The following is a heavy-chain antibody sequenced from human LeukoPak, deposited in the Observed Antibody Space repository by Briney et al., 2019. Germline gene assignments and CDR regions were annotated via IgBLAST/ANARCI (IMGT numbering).Heavy chain of an antibody. Sequence: ASVKVSCKASGYTFTSYGISWVRQAPGQGLEWMGWISAYNGNTNYAQKFQGRVTMTRNTSISTAYMELSSLRSEDTAVYYCARGRRHLRLGELPTYYFDYWGQGTLVTVSS. CDR2: ISAYNGNT. D-gene: IGHD3-16*01. V-gene: IGHV1-18*01. J-gene: IGHJ4*02. CDR3: ARGRRHLRLGELPTYYFDY. CDR1: GYTFTSYG.